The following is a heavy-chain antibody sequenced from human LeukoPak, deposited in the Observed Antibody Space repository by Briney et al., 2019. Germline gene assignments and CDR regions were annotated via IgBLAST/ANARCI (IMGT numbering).Heavy chain of an antibody. CDR2: IRSKAFGGTT. Sequence: GGSLRLSCTGSGFNFDDYAMSWFRQTPGKGLEWVGFIRSKAFGGTTEYAASVKGRFTISRDDSKSIAYLQMSSLQTEDTAVYYCTRELLWFGVSRYYFDFWGQGTLVTVSS. J-gene: IGHJ4*02. CDR3: TRELLWFGVSRYYFDF. CDR1: GFNFDDYA. D-gene: IGHD3-10*01. V-gene: IGHV3-49*03.